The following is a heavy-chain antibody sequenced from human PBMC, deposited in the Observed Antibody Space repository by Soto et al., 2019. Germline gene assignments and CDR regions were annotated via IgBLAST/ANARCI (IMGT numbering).Heavy chain of an antibody. J-gene: IGHJ2*01. V-gene: IGHV4-59*01. CDR1: GGSISSYY. CDR3: AGDPEEMATTPGKDWYFDL. Sequence: QVQLQESGPGPVKPSETLSLTCTVSGGSISSYYWSWIRQPPGKGLEWIGYTYYSGGTNYNPSLKRRVAISVDTSKNRFSLTLSSVTAADTAVYYCAGDPEEMATTPGKDWYFDLWGRGTLVTVSS. CDR2: TYYSGGT. D-gene: IGHD1-1*01.